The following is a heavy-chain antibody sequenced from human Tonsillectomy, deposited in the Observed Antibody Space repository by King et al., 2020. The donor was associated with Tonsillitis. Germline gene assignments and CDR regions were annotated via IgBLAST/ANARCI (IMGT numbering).Heavy chain of an antibody. Sequence: VQLQESGPGLVKPSETLSLTCGVSGFSISSTYSWGWIRQPPGKGLEWIGSVDHSGSTFYNPSLKSRVTISVYRSKNQFSLKLSSVTAADTAVYYCARDTGSFDYWGQGTLLTVSS. D-gene: IGHD2-8*02. CDR1: GFSISSTYS. CDR2: VDHSGST. V-gene: IGHV4-38-2*02. J-gene: IGHJ4*02. CDR3: ARDTGSFDY.